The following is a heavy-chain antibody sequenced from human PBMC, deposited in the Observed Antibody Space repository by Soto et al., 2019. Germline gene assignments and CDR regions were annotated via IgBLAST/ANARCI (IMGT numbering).Heavy chain of an antibody. CDR3: ARGTTVTTPYYYGMDV. V-gene: IGHV4-30-4*01. D-gene: IGHD4-4*01. Sequence: SETLSLTCTVSGGSISSGDYYWSWIRQPPGKGLEWIGYIYYSGSTYYNPSLKSRVTISVDTSKNQFSLKLSSVTAADTAVYYCARGTTVTTPYYYGMDVWGQGTTVTVSS. CDR1: GGSISSGDYY. CDR2: IYYSGST. J-gene: IGHJ6*02.